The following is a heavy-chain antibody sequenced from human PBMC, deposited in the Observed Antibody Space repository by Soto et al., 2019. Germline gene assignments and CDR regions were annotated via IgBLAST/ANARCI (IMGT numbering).Heavy chain of an antibody. CDR3: GRDDYGSFPY. CDR1: GYSISAYY. V-gene: IGHV1-2*02. CDR2: IDPKNGGT. D-gene: IGHD1-26*01. J-gene: IGHJ4*02. Sequence: QVQLVQSGTEVKKPGASVKVSCQASGYSISAYYIHWVRQAPGQGLEWMGWIDPKNGGTVSAQKFQGRHTMTRDTSISTVYMDLSGLTSDDTALYYCGRDDYGSFPYWGQGSLVTVSS.